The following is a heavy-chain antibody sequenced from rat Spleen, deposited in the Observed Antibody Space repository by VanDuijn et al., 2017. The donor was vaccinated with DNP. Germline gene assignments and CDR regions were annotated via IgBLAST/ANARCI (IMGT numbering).Heavy chain of an antibody. V-gene: IGHV5-20*01. CDR1: GFTFSDYY. CDR3: TTDAAY. J-gene: IGHJ2*01. Sequence: EVQLVQSGGGLVQPGRSLKLSCAASGFTFSDYYMSWVRQAPTRGLEWVASINSDGGNTYYRDSVKGRFTISRHNANSSLYLQMDGLRSEDTATYFCTTDAAYWGQGVMVTVSS. CDR2: INSDGGNT.